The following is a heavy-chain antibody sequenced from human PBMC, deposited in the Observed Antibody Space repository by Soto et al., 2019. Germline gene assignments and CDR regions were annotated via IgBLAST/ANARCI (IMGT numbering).Heavy chain of an antibody. J-gene: IGHJ4*02. D-gene: IGHD3-22*01. CDR2: IIPIFGTA. CDR1: GGTFSSYA. V-gene: IGHV1-69*13. Sequence: VKVSCKASGGTFSSYAISWVRQAPGQGLEWMGGIIPIFGTANYAQKFQGRVTITADESTSTAYMELSSLRSEDTAVYYCASHSFNYYDSSGYYYFDYWGQGTLVTVSS. CDR3: ASHSFNYYDSSGYYYFDY.